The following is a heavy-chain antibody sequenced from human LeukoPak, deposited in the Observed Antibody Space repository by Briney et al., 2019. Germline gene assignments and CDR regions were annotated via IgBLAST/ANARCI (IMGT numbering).Heavy chain of an antibody. CDR2: IIPIFGTA. V-gene: IGHV1-69*13. CDR3: ARVQPHRIHYDNSDYPTRNDY. J-gene: IGHJ4*02. D-gene: IGHD3-22*01. CDR1: GGTFSSYA. Sequence: SVKVSCKASGGTFSSYAISWVRQAPGQGLEWMGGIIPIFGTANYAQKFQGRVTITADESTSTAYMELRSLRSDDTAVYYCARVQPHRIHYDNSDYPTRNDYWGQGTLVTVSS.